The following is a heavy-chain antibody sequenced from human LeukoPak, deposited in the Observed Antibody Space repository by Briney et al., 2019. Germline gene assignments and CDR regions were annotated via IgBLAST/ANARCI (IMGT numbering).Heavy chain of an antibody. CDR1: GFTFSSYA. D-gene: IGHD2-2*01. Sequence: GGSLRLSCAASGFTFSSYAMHWVRQAPGKGLEWVAVISYDGSNKYYADSVKGRFTISRDNSKNTLYLQMNSLRAEDTAVYYCARGPIVVVPAAILRRLDFDYWAQGTLVTVPS. J-gene: IGHJ4*02. CDR3: ARGPIVVVPAAILRRLDFDY. CDR2: ISYDGSNK. V-gene: IGHV3-30-3*01.